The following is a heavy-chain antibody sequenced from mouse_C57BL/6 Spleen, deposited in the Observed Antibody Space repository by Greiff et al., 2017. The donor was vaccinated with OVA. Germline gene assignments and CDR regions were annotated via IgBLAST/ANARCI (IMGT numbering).Heavy chain of an antibody. J-gene: IGHJ1*03. V-gene: IGHV1-82*01. CDR2: IYPGDGDT. D-gene: IGHD1-1*01. CDR3: ARETTVVAPRYFDV. Sequence: QVQLQQSGPELVKPGASVKISCKASGYAFSSSWMNWVKQRPGKGLEWIGRIYPGDGDTIYNGKFKGKATLTADKSSSTAYMQLSSLTSEDSAVYFCARETTVVAPRYFDVWGTGTTVTVSS. CDR1: GYAFSSSW.